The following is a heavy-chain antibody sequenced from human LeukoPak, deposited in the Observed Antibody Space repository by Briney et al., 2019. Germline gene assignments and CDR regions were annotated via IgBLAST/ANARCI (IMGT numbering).Heavy chain of an antibody. J-gene: IGHJ1*01. CDR3: LRGGGSGSYGYFQH. CDR1: GFTFSSYW. CDR2: IIGDGSST. Sequence: QPGGSLRLSCAASGFTFSSYWMHWVRHTPGKGLVWLSRIIGDGSSTNYAESVKGRFTISRDNAKNTVYLQMNSLRDEDTAVYYCLRGGGSGSYGYFQHWGQGTLVTVSS. V-gene: IGHV3-74*01. D-gene: IGHD3-10*01.